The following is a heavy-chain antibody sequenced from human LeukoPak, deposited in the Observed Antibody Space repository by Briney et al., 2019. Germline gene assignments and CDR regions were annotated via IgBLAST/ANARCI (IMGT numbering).Heavy chain of an antibody. J-gene: IGHJ4*02. CDR1: GYSISSGYY. CDR3: ARDGPPYYYDRTNFDY. V-gene: IGHV4-38-2*02. D-gene: IGHD3-22*01. CDR2: IYHSGST. Sequence: PSETLSLTCSFSGYSISSGYYWGWIRQPPGQGLEWIGNIYHSGSTYYNPSLKSRVTISVDTSKNQFSLKLSSVTAADTAVYYCARDGPPYYYDRTNFDYWGQGTLVTVSS.